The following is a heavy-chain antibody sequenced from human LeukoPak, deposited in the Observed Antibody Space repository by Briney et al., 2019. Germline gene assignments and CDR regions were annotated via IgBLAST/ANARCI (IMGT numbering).Heavy chain of an antibody. J-gene: IGHJ4*02. V-gene: IGHV4-39*01. CDR2: IYYSGST. Sequence: SETLSLTCTVSGGSISSSSYYWGWIRQPPGKGLEWIGSIYYSGSTYYNPSLKSRVTISVDTSKNQFSLKLSSVTAADTAVYYCARHLPTLSGPVDYWGQGTLVTVSS. D-gene: IGHD6-19*01. CDR1: GGSISSSSYY. CDR3: ARHLPTLSGPVDY.